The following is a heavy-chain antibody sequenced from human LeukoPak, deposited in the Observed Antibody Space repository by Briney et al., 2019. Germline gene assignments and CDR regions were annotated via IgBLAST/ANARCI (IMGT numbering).Heavy chain of an antibody. J-gene: IGHJ5*02. D-gene: IGHD6-6*01. CDR1: GGTFSSYA. CDR2: IIPIFGTA. CDR3: AYSSSSGGDYNWFDP. Sequence: SVKVSCKASGGTFSSYAISWVRQAPGQGLEWMGGIIPIFGTANYQKKCQGRVPITSDASTSTPSMELSSLRSEDTAVYYCAYSSSSGGDYNWFDPWGQGTLVTVSS. V-gene: IGHV1-69*05.